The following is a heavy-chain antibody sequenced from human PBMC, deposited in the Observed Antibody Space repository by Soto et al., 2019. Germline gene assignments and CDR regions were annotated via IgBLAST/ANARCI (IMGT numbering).Heavy chain of an antibody. Sequence: GESLKISCKGSGYRFTTYWIGWVRQMPGKGLEWMAIIYPDDSDSRYSPSFQGQVTISADKSISTAYLQWSSLKASDTAIYYCVATYGDYLDYWGQGTLVTVSS. CDR3: VATYGDYLDY. CDR1: GYRFTTYW. V-gene: IGHV5-51*01. CDR2: IYPDDSDS. D-gene: IGHD4-17*01. J-gene: IGHJ4*02.